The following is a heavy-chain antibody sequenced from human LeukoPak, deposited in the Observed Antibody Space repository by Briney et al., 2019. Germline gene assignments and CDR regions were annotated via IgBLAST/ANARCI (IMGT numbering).Heavy chain of an antibody. J-gene: IGHJ4*02. D-gene: IGHD3-22*01. CDR1: GFTFSSYW. CDR2: INSDGSST. CDR3: ARGGSNYYDSSGYHY. Sequence: GGSLRLSGAASGFTFSSYWMHWVRQAPGKGLVWVSRINSDGSSTSYADSVKGRFTISRDNAENSLYLQMNSLRVDDTAVYFCARGGSNYYDSSGYHYWGQGTLVTVSA. V-gene: IGHV3-74*01.